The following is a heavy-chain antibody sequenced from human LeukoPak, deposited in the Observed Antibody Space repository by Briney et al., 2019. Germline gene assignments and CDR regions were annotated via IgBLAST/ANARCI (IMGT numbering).Heavy chain of an antibody. CDR1: GGTFSSYA. CDR3: ARDGYNSRSYYYYMDV. CDR2: IIPIFGTA. V-gene: IGHV1-69*06. D-gene: IGHD5-24*01. J-gene: IGHJ6*03. Sequence: ASVKVSCKASGGTFSSYAISWVRQAPGQGLEWMGGIIPIFGTANYAQKFQGRVTITADKSTSTAYMELSSLRSEDTAVYYCARDGYNSRSYYYYMDVWGKGTTVTVSS.